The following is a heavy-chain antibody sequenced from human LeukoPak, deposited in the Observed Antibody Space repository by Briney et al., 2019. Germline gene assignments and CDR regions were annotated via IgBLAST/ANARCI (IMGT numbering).Heavy chain of an antibody. J-gene: IGHJ6*03. V-gene: IGHV3-74*01. CDR1: GFMFSGYW. Sequence: GGSLRLSCAASGFMFSGYWMHWVRQGPEKGLELVSRIDNDGNGIIYADSVKGRFTTSRDSAKNTLYLQMSSLRVEDTAVYHCATGGGWEPSSGVVTHIDVWGKGTTVTVSS. D-gene: IGHD3-3*01. CDR3: ATGGGWEPSSGVVTHIDV. CDR2: IDNDGNGI.